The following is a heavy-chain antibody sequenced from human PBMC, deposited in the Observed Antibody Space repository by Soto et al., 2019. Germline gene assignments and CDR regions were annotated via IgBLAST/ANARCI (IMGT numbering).Heavy chain of an antibody. CDR1: GGSISSGDYY. V-gene: IGHV4-30-4*01. D-gene: IGHD6-6*01. CDR2: IYYSGST. Sequence: QVQLQESGPGLVKPSQTLSLTCTVSGGSISSGDYYWSWIRQPPGKGLEWIGYIYYSGSTYYNPSLKSRVTISVDTSKNQFSLKVSSVTAADTAVSYCARERPDGARLDPWGQGTLVTVSS. CDR3: ARERPDGARLDP. J-gene: IGHJ5*02.